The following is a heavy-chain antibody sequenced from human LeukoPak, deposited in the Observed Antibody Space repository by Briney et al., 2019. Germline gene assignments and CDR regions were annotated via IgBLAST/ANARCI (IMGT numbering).Heavy chain of an antibody. CDR2: IVGSGAST. Sequence: GGSLRLSCAASGFTFSSYAMSWVRQAPGKGLEWVSAIVGSGASTYYADSVKGRFTISRDNSKNTLHLQINSLRAEDTAIYHCAKVRVVGDYNWFFDLWGRGTLVTVSS. D-gene: IGHD4-17*01. J-gene: IGHJ2*01. CDR1: GFTFSSYA. CDR3: AKVRVVGDYNWFFDL. V-gene: IGHV3-23*01.